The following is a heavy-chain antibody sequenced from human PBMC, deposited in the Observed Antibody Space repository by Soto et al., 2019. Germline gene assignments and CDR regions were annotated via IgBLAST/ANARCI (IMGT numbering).Heavy chain of an antibody. CDR1: GFTFSSYG. V-gene: IGHV3-30*18. D-gene: IGHD3-16*01. J-gene: IGHJ4*02. CDR2: ISYDGSNK. CDR3: AKDLARAVNFFDY. Sequence: GGSLRLSCAASGFTFSSYGMHWVRQAPGKGLEWVAVISYDGSNKYYADSVKGRFTISRDNSKNTLYLQMNSLRAEYTAVYYCAKDLARAVNFFDYWGQGTLVTVSS.